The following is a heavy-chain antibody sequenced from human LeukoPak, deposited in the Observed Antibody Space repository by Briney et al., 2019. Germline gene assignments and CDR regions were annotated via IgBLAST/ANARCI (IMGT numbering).Heavy chain of an antibody. Sequence: TGGSLSLSCAASEFTFSSYSMNWVRQAPGKGLEWVSSISSSSTYIYYTDSVKGRFTISRDNAKTSLYLQMNSLRAEDTAVYYCARAHDCGGDCYHFDYWGQGTLVTVSS. V-gene: IGHV3-21*01. CDR3: ARAHDCGGDCYHFDY. CDR2: ISSSSTYI. J-gene: IGHJ4*02. D-gene: IGHD2-21*02. CDR1: EFTFSSYS.